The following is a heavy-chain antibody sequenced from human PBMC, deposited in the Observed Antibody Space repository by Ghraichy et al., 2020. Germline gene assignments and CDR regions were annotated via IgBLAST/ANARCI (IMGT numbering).Heavy chain of an antibody. Sequence: ASVKVSCKASGYTFTSYDINWVRQATGQGLEWMGWMNPNSGNTGYAQKFQGRVTMTRNTSISTAYMELSSLRSEDTAVYYCARGIAVAGALYLYNWFDPWGQGTLVTVSS. J-gene: IGHJ5*02. CDR3: ARGIAVAGALYLYNWFDP. D-gene: IGHD6-19*01. CDR1: GYTFTSYD. CDR2: MNPNSGNT. V-gene: IGHV1-8*01.